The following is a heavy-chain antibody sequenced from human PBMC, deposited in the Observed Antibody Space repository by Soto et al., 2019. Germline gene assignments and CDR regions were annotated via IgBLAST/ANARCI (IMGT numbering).Heavy chain of an antibody. V-gene: IGHV1-18*04. J-gene: IGHJ5*02. D-gene: IGHD6-13*01. CDR1: GYTFTSYY. CDR3: ARDWYVDSSSWGNWFDP. Sequence: QVQLVQSGAEVKKPGASVKVSCKASGYTFTSYYIHWVRQAPGQGLEWMGWISAYNGNTNYAQKLQGRVTMTTDTSTSTAYMELRSLRSDDTAVYYCARDWYVDSSSWGNWFDPWGQGTLVTVSS. CDR2: ISAYNGNT.